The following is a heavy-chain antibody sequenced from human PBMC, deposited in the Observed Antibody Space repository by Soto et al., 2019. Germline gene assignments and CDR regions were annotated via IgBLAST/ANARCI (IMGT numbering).Heavy chain of an antibody. CDR1: GGTLSSFA. V-gene: IGHV1-69*10. J-gene: IGHJ6*02. Sequence: SVKVSCKASGGTLSSFAISWVRQAPGQGLEWMGGIIPILGTANYAQKFQGRVTFTADKSTSTAYMDLSSLRSEDTAVYYCARASGHCTGGSCPYYYYAMDVWGQGTTVTVSS. D-gene: IGHD2-15*01. CDR3: ARASGHCTGGSCPYYYYAMDV. CDR2: IIPILGTA.